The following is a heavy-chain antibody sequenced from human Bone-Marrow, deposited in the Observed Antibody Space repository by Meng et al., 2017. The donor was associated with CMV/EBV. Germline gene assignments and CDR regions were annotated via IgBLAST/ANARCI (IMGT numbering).Heavy chain of an antibody. CDR3: ASVPMVRGVILPLVYYGMDV. D-gene: IGHD3-10*01. CDR1: GFTFSSYG. Sequence: GGSLRLSCAASGFTFSSYGMHWVRQAPGKGLEWVAFIRYDGSNKYYADSVKGRFTISRDNAKNSLYLQMNSLRAEDTAVYYCASVPMVRGVILPLVYYGMDVWGQGTTVTASS. V-gene: IGHV3-30*02. J-gene: IGHJ6*02. CDR2: IRYDGSNK.